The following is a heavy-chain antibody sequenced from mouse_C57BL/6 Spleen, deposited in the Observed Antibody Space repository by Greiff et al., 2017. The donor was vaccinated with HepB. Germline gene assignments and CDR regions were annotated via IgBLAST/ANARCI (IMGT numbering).Heavy chain of an antibody. CDR3: ARSDYYGRGAY. D-gene: IGHD1-1*01. V-gene: IGHV7-1*01. J-gene: IGHJ3*01. CDR2: SRNKANDYTT. CDR1: GFTFSDFY. Sequence: EVMLVESGGGLVQSGRSLRLSCATSGFTFSDFYMEWVRQAPGKGLEWIAASRNKANDYTTEYSASVKGRFIVSRDTSQSILYLQMNALRAEDTAIYYCARSDYYGRGAYWGQGTLVTVSA.